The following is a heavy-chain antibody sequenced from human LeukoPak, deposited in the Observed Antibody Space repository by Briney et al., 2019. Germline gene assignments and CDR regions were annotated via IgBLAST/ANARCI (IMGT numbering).Heavy chain of an antibody. D-gene: IGHD1-20*01. CDR1: GSTFSTYA. CDR2: ISTDGTRT. CDR3: ARGVAAGGSITRTTRFGSPPPWEDAFDI. J-gene: IGHJ3*02. V-gene: IGHV3-64*01. Sequence: GGSLRLSCAASGSTFSTYAIHWVRQAPGQGLEFVSSISTDGTRTYYANSVKGRFTISGDNSMKTVYLQLGSLESEDMAIYYCARGVAAGGSITRTTRFGSPPPWEDAFDIWGQGTRVTVSS.